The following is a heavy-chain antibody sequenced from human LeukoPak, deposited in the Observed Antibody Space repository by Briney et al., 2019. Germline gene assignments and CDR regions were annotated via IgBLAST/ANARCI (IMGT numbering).Heavy chain of an antibody. J-gene: IGHJ3*02. Sequence: PSETLSLTCTVSGGSISSSSYYWGWIRQPPGKGLEWIGSIYYSGSTYYNPSLKSRVTISVDTSKNQFSLKLSSVTAADTAVYYCARVTLQGYGIAFDIWGQGTMVPVSS. CDR3: ARVTLQGYGIAFDI. CDR2: IYYSGST. D-gene: IGHD2-15*01. CDR1: GGSISSSSYY. V-gene: IGHV4-39*07.